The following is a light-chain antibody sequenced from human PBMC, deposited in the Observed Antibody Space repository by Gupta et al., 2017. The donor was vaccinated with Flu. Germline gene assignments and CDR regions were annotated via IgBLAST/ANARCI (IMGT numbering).Light chain of an antibody. CDR3: SSYASSSAVL. CDR1: SSDVGGYNY. CDR2: EVT. V-gene: IGLV2-14*01. Sequence: SITISCKGTSSDVGGYNYVSWYQQNPGKAPKLMIFEVTNRPSGVSNRFSGSKSGNTASLTISGRQAEDEADYYCSSYASSSAVLFGGGTKLTVL. J-gene: IGLJ2*01.